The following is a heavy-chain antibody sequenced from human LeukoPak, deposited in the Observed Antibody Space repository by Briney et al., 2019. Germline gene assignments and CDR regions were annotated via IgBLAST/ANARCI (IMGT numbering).Heavy chain of an antibody. Sequence: NPSETLSLTCTVSGGSISSGSYYWSWIRQPAGKGLEWIGRIYTSGSTNYNPSLKSRVTISVDTSMNQFSLKLSSVTAADTAVYYCARGGIAGIYFDYWGQGTLVTVSS. J-gene: IGHJ4*02. V-gene: IGHV4-61*02. CDR3: ARGGIAGIYFDY. CDR2: IYTSGST. CDR1: GGSISSGSYY. D-gene: IGHD6-13*01.